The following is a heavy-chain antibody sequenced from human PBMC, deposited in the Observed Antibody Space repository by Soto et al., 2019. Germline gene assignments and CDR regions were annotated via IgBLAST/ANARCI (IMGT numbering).Heavy chain of an antibody. D-gene: IGHD4-17*01. J-gene: IGHJ4*02. CDR1: GYSISSGYY. Sequence: SETLSLTCAVSGYSISSGYYWAWIRQSPGKGLEWIGSMFHSGSTYYNPSLRGRVAVSIDTSKNQVSLTLSSVTAADTAVYFCARVSTVTTRSVDYWGQGTTVTVYS. CDR2: MFHSGST. V-gene: IGHV4-38-2*01. CDR3: ARVSTVTTRSVDY.